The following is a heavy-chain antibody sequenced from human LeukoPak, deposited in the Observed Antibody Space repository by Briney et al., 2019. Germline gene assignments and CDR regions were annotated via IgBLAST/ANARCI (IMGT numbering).Heavy chain of an antibody. J-gene: IGHJ3*02. CDR1: GFTFSSYS. V-gene: IGHV3-21*01. CDR2: ISSSSSYI. D-gene: IGHD4-11*01. Sequence: PGGSLRLSCAASGFTFSSYSMNWVRQAPGKGLEWVSSISSSSSYIYYADSVKGRFTISRDNAKNSLCLQMNSLRAEDTAVYYCARDLQTLTPFDIWGQGTMVTVSS. CDR3: ARDLQTLTPFDI.